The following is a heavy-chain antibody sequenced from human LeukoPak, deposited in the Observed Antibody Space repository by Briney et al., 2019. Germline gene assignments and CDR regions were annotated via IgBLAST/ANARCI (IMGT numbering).Heavy chain of an antibody. CDR2: IYYSGST. CDR3: ATTKYFDWSYYFDY. V-gene: IGHV4-39*01. Sequence: SETLSLTCTVSGGSISSGSYYWGWIRQPPGKGLEWIGSIYYSGSTYYNPSLKSRVTISVDTPKNQFSLKLSSVTAADTAVYYCATTKYFDWSYYFDYWGQGTLVTVSS. CDR1: GGSISSGSYY. J-gene: IGHJ4*02. D-gene: IGHD3-9*01.